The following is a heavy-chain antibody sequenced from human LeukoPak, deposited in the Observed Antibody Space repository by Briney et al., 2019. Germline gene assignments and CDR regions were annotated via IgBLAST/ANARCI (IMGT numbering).Heavy chain of an antibody. CDR2: IIPIFGTA. CDR1: GGTFSSYA. J-gene: IGHJ4*02. CDR3: ASSYYYGSGSYYSQY. Sequence: SVKVSCKASGGTFSSYAISWVRQAPGQGLEWMGGIIPIFGTASYAQKFQGRVTNPADESTSTAYMDLSSLRAEDTAVYYCASSYYYGSGSYYSQYWGQGTLVTVSS. D-gene: IGHD3-10*01. V-gene: IGHV1-69*13.